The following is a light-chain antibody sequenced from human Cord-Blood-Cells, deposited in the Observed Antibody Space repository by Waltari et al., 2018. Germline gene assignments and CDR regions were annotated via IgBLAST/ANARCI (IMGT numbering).Light chain of an antibody. CDR1: QSVSSY. V-gene: IGKV3-11*01. J-gene: IGKJ4*01. CDR3: QQRSNWPLT. Sequence: EIVLTQSPATLSLSPGARATLSCRASQSVSSYLAWYQQKPGQAPRLPIYDASNRATGIPARFSGSGSGTDFTLTISSLEPEDFAVYYCQQRSNWPLTFGGGTKVEIK. CDR2: DAS.